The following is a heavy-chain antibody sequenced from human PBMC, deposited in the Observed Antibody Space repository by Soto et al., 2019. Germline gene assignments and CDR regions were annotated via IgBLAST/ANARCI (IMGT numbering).Heavy chain of an antibody. CDR3: AREPAHCSSTSCSYYYYYYGMDV. V-gene: IGHV6-1*01. Sequence: SQTLSLTCAISGDSVSSNSAAWNWIRQSPSRGLEWLGRTYYRSKWYNDYAVSVKSRITINPDTSKNQFSLQLNSVTPEDTAVYYCAREPAHCSSTSCSYYYYYYGMDVWGQGTTVTVSS. CDR2: TYYRSKWYN. CDR1: GDSVSSNSAA. D-gene: IGHD2-2*01. J-gene: IGHJ6*02.